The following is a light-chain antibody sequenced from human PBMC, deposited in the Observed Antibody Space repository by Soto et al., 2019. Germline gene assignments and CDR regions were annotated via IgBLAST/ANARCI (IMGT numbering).Light chain of an antibody. CDR2: AAS. J-gene: IGKJ5*01. Sequence: DIQMTQSPSTLSASIGDRVTITCQASQGISNYLAWYQQKPGKVPKLLIYAASTLQSGVPSRFSGSGSGTDFTLTISSLQPEDVATYYCQQANSFPITFGQGTRLEIK. CDR1: QGISNY. V-gene: IGKV1-27*01. CDR3: QQANSFPIT.